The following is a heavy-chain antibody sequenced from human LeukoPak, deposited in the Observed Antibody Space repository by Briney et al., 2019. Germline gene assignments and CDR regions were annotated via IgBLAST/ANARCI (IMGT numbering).Heavy chain of an antibody. CDR3: ARDSCSSTRRRKKFHH. D-gene: IGHD2-2*01. CDR1: GYSISSGYY. J-gene: IGHJ4*02. V-gene: IGHV4-38-2*02. CDR2: IYFSGST. Sequence: SETLSLTCTVSGYSISSGYYWGWIRQPPGKGLEWIGSIYFSGSTYYNPSLKSRVTISVETSKVQFSLKLSSVTAADTAVYYCARDSCSSTRRRKKFHHWGQGTLV.